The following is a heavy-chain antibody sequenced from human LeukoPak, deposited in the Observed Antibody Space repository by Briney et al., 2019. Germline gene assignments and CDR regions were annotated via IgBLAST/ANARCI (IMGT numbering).Heavy chain of an antibody. CDR2: INPSGGST. D-gene: IGHD2-15*01. Sequence: ASVKVSCKASGYTFTSYYMHWVRQAPGQGLEWMGIINPSGGSTSYAQKFQGRVTMTRDMSTSTVYMELSSLRPEDTAVYYCAREGRAVAATQDYYYYMDVWGKETTVTVSS. CDR1: GYTFTSYY. J-gene: IGHJ6*03. CDR3: AREGRAVAATQDYYYYMDV. V-gene: IGHV1-46*01.